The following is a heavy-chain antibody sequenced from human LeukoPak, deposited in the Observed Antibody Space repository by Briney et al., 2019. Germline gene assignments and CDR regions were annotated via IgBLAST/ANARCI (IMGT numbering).Heavy chain of an antibody. Sequence: SETLSLTCTVSGGPISSYYWSWIRQPPGKGLEWIGYIYYSGSTNYNPSLKSRVTISVDTSKNQFSLKLSSVTAADTAVYYCARRPSGYSYGHLNYWGQGTLVAVSS. CDR1: GGPISSYY. J-gene: IGHJ4*02. CDR3: ARRPSGYSYGHLNY. V-gene: IGHV4-59*12. D-gene: IGHD5-18*01. CDR2: IYYSGST.